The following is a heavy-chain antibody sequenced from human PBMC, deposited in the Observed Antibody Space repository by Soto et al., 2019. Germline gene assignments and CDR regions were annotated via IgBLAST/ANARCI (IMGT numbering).Heavy chain of an antibody. Sequence: QVQLQQWGAGLLKPSETLSLTCAVYGGSFSGYYWSWIRQPPGKGLEWIGEINHSGSTNYNPSLKSRVTISVDTSKNQFSLKLSSVTAAETAVYYCARESIVVVPAAIIPNWFDPWGQGTLVTVSS. D-gene: IGHD2-2*02. J-gene: IGHJ5*02. CDR1: GGSFSGYY. CDR2: INHSGST. CDR3: ARESIVVVPAAIIPNWFDP. V-gene: IGHV4-34*01.